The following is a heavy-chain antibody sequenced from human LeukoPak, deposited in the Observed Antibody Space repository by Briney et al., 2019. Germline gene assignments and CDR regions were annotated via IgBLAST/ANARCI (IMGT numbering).Heavy chain of an antibody. J-gene: IGHJ6*02. V-gene: IGHV4-59*01. CDR2: IYYSGNT. Sequence: SETLSLTCTVSGGSISSYYWSWIRQPPGKGLEWIGYIYYSGNTNYNPSLKSRVTISVDTSKNQFSLKLSSVTAADTAVYYCARDVYSSSPGKKYYYYYYGMDVWGQGTTVTVSS. CDR3: ARDVYSSSPGKKYYYYYYGMDV. D-gene: IGHD6-6*01. CDR1: GGSISSYY.